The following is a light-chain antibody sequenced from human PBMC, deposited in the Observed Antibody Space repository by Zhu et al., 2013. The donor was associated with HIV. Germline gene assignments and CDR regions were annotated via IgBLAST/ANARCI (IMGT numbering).Light chain of an antibody. CDR1: ASNIGANYA. CDR2: GNI. J-gene: IGLJ3*02. CDR3: ESYDSGRSVWV. V-gene: IGLV1-40*01. Sequence: QSLLTQPPSVSGAPGQTVTMSCTGSASNIGANYAVNWYKQLPGTAPKVVIYGNINRPSGVPERLSGSKSGTSASLVITDLQAEDEGDYYCESYDSGRSVWVFGGGTRLTVL.